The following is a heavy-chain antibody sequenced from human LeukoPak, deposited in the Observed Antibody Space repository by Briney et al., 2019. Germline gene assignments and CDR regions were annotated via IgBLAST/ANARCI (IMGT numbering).Heavy chain of an antibody. D-gene: IGHD2-2*01. V-gene: IGHV1-69*05. J-gene: IGHJ4*02. CDR3: ARDRCSSSICYLFDY. Sequence: SVKVSCKASGGTFSSNAINWVRQAPGQGFEWMGGIIPIPGTTNFAQKFQGRVTITTDESRSTTYMEQSSLTSEDTAVYYCARDRCSSSICYLFDYWGQGTLVTVSS. CDR2: IIPIPGTT. CDR1: GGTFSSNA.